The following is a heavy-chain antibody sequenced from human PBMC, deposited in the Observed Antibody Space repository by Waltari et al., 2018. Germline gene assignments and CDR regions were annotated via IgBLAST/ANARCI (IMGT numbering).Heavy chain of an antibody. J-gene: IGHJ5*02. D-gene: IGHD6-19*01. V-gene: IGHV3-11*04. CDR2: ISNSGDTV. CDR3: ARGSVANP. Sequence: QAQLVESGGGLVRPGGSLRLSCTASGLIFSDFYMSWIRQPPGKGLEWIAYISNSGDTVSYADSVKGRFAVSRDNADNSMFLQMNSLRGNDTAVYYCARGSVANPWGQGALVIVSS. CDR1: GLIFSDFY.